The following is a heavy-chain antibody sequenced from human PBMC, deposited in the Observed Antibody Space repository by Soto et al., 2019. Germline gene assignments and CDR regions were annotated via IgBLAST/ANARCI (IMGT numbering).Heavy chain of an antibody. CDR3: ARGMTTVTTFDY. V-gene: IGHV4-30-2*01. J-gene: IGHJ4*02. D-gene: IGHD4-17*01. Sequence: PSETLSLTCAVSGGSISSGGYSCNWFRQPPGKGLEWIGYIYHSGSTYYNPSLKSRVTISVDRSKNQFSLKLSSVTAADTAVYYCARGMTTVTTFDYWGQGTLVTVSS. CDR1: GGSISSGGYS. CDR2: IYHSGST.